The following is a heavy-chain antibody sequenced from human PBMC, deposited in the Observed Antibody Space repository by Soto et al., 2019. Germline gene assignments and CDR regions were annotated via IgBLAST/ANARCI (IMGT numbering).Heavy chain of an antibody. V-gene: IGHV4-59*11. CDR3: AAGGGLPRYY. D-gene: IGHD5-12*01. CDR1: SASTSTHN. CDR2: IYEGGST. J-gene: IGHJ4*02. Sequence: SETLSLTCTVSSASTSTHNWSWIRQTPGKGLEWIGYIYEGGSTGYNPSLESRVTISVDRSKNQFSLKLSSVTAADTAVYYCAAGGGLPRYYWGQGTLVTVSS.